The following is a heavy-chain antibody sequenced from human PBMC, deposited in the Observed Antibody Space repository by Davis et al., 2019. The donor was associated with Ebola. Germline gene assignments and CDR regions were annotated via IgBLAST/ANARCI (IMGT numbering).Heavy chain of an antibody. D-gene: IGHD3-22*01. V-gene: IGHV3-30-3*01. CDR3: ARDGDRYYYDSSGYFDY. CDR1: GFTFSSYA. J-gene: IGHJ4*02. CDR2: ISYDGSNK. Sequence: GESLKISCAASGFTFSSYAMHRVRQAPGKGLEWVAVISYDGSNKYYADSGKGRFTISRDNSKNTLYLQMNSLRAEDTAVYYCARDGDRYYYDSSGYFDYWGQGTLVTVSS.